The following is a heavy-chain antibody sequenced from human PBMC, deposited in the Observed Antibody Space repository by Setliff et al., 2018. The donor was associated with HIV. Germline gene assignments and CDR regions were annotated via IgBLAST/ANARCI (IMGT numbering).Heavy chain of an antibody. CDR1: GFTFSSYA. J-gene: IGHJ4*02. V-gene: IGHV3-30*04. CDR3: AREGFFRDYFDY. CDR2: ISYDGSNK. Sequence: GGSLRLSCAASGFTFSSYAMHWVRQAPGKGLEWVAVISYDGSNKYYADSVKGRFTISRDNSKNTLYLQMNSLRAEDTAVYYCAREGFFRDYFDYWGQGTLVTVSS.